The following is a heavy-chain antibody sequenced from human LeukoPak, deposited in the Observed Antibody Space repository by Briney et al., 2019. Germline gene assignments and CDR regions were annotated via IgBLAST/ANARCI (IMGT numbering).Heavy chain of an antibody. D-gene: IGHD3-22*01. V-gene: IGHV4-39*07. J-gene: IGHJ4*02. CDR2: IYYSGST. CDR1: GGSISSGSYY. Sequence: SETLSLTCTVSGGSISSGSYYWGWIRQPPGKGLEWIGSIYYSGSTYYNPSLKSRVTISVDTSKNQFSLKLSSVTAADTAVYYCARDHYYDSSVWGQGTLVTVSS. CDR3: ARDHYYDSSV.